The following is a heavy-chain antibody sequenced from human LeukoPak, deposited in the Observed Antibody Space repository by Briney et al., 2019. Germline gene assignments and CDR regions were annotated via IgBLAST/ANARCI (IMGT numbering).Heavy chain of an antibody. V-gene: IGHV3-30*18. CDR3: AKEFNRGLPDY. D-gene: IGHD2-21*01. J-gene: IGHJ4*02. Sequence: GMXXXRQAXXXXLXWVAVISYDGSNEYYADSVKGRFTISRDNSKNTLYLQMSSLRAEDTAVYYCAKEFNRGLPDYWGQGTLVTVPS. CDR2: ISYDGSNE. CDR1: G.